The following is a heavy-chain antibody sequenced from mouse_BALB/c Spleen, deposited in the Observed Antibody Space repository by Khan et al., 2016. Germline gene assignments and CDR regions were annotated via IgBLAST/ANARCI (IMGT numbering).Heavy chain of an antibody. CDR3: ARRALGSPAWFVY. Sequence: EVKLLESGGGLVQPGGSLKLSCAASGFDFSRYWMSWVRQAPGKGLEWIGEINPDSSTINYTPSLKDKFIISRDNAKNTLYLQMSKVRSEDTALNDCARRALGSPAWFVYWGQGTLVTVSA. J-gene: IGHJ3*01. V-gene: IGHV4-1*02. CDR1: GFDFSRYW. CDR2: INPDSSTI. D-gene: IGHD6-1*01.